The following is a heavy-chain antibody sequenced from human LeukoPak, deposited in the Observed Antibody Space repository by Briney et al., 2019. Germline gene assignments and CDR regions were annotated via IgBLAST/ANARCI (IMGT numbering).Heavy chain of an antibody. CDR3: ARLGSGVVVPAAIKYNWFDP. J-gene: IGHJ5*02. Sequence: GESLKISCKGSGYSFTSYWIGWVRQMPGKGLEWMGIIYPGDSDTRYSPSSQGQVTISADKSISTAYLQWSSLKASDTAMYYCARLGSGVVVPAAIKYNWFDPWGQGTLVTVSS. CDR2: IYPGDSDT. V-gene: IGHV5-51*01. D-gene: IGHD2-2*02. CDR1: GYSFTSYW.